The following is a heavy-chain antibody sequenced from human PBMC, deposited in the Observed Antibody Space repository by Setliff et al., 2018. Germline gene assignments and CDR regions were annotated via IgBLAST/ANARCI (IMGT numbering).Heavy chain of an antibody. D-gene: IGHD1-7*01. V-gene: IGHV1-2*02. CDR2: INPGSGAT. Sequence: ASVKVSCKASGYTFTGYYMHWVRQAPGQGLEWMGWINPGSGATNLAQRFQGRVTMTRDTSISTAYMELSSLRSDDTAVYYCARNALTGTTRKYYYYMDVWGQGTMVTVSS. CDR3: ARNALTGTTRKYYYYMDV. CDR1: GYTFTGYY. J-gene: IGHJ6*03.